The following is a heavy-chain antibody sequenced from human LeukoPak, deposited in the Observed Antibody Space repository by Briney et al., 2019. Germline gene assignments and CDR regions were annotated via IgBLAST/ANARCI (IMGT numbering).Heavy chain of an antibody. Sequence: ASVKVSCKASGGTFSSYAISWVRQAPGQGLEWMGGIIPIFGTANYAQKFQGRVTITADESTSTAYMELSSLRSEDTAVYYCARSYSSSWYGTYYFDYWGQGTLVTVSS. V-gene: IGHV1-69*13. CDR1: GGTFSSYA. J-gene: IGHJ4*02. CDR2: IIPIFGTA. CDR3: ARSYSSSWYGTYYFDY. D-gene: IGHD6-13*01.